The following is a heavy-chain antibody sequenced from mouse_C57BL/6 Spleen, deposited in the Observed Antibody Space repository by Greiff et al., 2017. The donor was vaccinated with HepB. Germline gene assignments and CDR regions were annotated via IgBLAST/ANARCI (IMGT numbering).Heavy chain of an antibody. CDR2: IYPGDGDT. D-gene: IGHD1-1*01. J-gene: IGHJ2*01. V-gene: IGHV1-82*01. CDR1: GYAFSSSW. CDR3: ARSPLYGSSFFDY. Sequence: LVESGPELVKPGASVKISCKASGYAFSSSWMNWVKQRPGKGLEWIGRIYPGDGDTNYNGKFKGKATLTADKSSSTAYMQLSSLTSEDSAVYFCARSPLYGSSFFDYWGQGTTLTVSS.